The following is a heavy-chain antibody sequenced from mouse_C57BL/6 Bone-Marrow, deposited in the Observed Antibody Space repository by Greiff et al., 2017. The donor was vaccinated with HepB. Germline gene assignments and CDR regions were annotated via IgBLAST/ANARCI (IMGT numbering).Heavy chain of an antibody. Sequence: ESGPGLVKPSQSLSLTCSVTGYSITSGYYWNWIRQFPGNKLEWMGYISYDGSNNYNPSLKNRISITRDTSKNQFFLKLNSVTTEDTATYYCARVGIYYGNFWFAYWGQGTLVTVSA. J-gene: IGHJ3*01. CDR3: ARVGIYYGNFWFAY. CDR1: GYSITSGYY. CDR2: ISYDGSN. D-gene: IGHD2-1*01. V-gene: IGHV3-6*01.